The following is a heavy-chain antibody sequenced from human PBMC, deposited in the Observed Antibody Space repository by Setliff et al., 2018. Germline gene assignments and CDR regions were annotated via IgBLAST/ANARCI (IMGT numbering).Heavy chain of an antibody. CDR3: AREGRSSTRGWYMDA. D-gene: IGHD2-2*01. CDR1: GFTFNNAW. J-gene: IGHJ6*03. V-gene: IGHV4-38-2*02. Sequence: SETLRLSCAASGFTFNNAWMSWVRQDPGKGLEWIATVYHRGSTDYKPSLKSRATISVDTSKNQFSLKLTSMTAADTAVYFCAREGRSSTRGWYMDAWGKGTSVTVSS. CDR2: VYHRGST.